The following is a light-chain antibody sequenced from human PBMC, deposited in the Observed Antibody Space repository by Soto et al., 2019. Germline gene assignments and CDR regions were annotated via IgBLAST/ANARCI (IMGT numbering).Light chain of an antibody. CDR3: SSYAGSYTYVI. V-gene: IGLV2-8*01. CDR2: EVN. Sequence: QSALTQPPSASGSPGQSVTISCTGTSSDVGGYNSVSWYQQHPGKAPKLMTYEVNKRPSGVPDRFSGSKSGNTASLTVSGLQAEDEADYYCSSYAGSYTYVIFGGGTKVTVL. CDR1: SSDVGGYNS. J-gene: IGLJ2*01.